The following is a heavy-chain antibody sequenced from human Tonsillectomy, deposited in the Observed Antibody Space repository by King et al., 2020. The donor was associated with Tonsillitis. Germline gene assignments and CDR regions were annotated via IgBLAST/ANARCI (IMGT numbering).Heavy chain of an antibody. J-gene: IGHJ4*02. CDR1: RFTFSSYA. D-gene: IGHD2-15*01. V-gene: IGHV3-30-3*01. CDR2: ISYDGSNK. Sequence: QLVQSGGGVVQPGRSLRLSCAASRFTFSSYAMHWVRQAPGKGQEWVTLISYDGSNKYYADSVKGRFTISRDNYKNTLYLQMNSLRAEDTAVYYCAGASSKFCSGGSCYSSPFDYWGQGTLVTVSS. CDR3: AGASSKFCSGGSCYSSPFDY.